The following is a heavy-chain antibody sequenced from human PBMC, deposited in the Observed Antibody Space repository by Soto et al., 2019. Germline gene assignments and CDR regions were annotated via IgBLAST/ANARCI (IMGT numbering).Heavy chain of an antibody. Sequence: TLSLTCTVSGGSISSGKYWGWVRQPPGKGLEWIGNLYYNGNTYYNPSLKSRVTISVDTSKNQFSLKLNSVTAADTAVYYCARPQTGYSGGSQFDPWGQGTLVTVSS. V-gene: IGHV4-39*01. J-gene: IGHJ5*02. CDR2: LYYNGNT. CDR1: GGSISSGKY. CDR3: ARPQTGYSGGSQFDP. D-gene: IGHD6-19*01.